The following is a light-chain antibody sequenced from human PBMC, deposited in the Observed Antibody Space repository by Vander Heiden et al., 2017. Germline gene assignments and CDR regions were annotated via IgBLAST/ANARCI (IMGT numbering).Light chain of an antibody. CDR3: VSYGGHDNFYV. Sequence: QSALTQPPSASASPGQSVTISCTGASSDIGSFYFVSWDQQYPGKVPTLILFEVDKRPSGVPHRFSGSKSGNTASLTVSGLQAEDEADYYFVSYGGHDNFYVFGTGTALTVL. V-gene: IGLV2-8*01. CDR1: SSDIGSFYF. CDR2: EVD. J-gene: IGLJ1*01.